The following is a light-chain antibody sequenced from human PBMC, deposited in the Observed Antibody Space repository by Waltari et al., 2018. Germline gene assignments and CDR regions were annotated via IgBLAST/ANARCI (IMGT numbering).Light chain of an antibody. V-gene: IGKV3-20*01. CDR2: GAS. J-gene: IGKJ1*01. Sequence: TLSCRASQSVSRALAWYQQKPGQAPRLLIFGASNRATGIPDRFSGSGSETDFSLTISRLEPEDFAVHYCQHYVRLPATFGRGTKVEIK. CDR3: QHYVRLPAT. CDR1: QSVSRA.